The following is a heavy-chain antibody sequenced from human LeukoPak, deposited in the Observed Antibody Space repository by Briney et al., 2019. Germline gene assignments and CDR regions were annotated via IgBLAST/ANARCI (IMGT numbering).Heavy chain of an antibody. Sequence: LTPSETLSLTCAVYGGSFSGYYWNWLRQPPETGLEWIGEINQSGSINYNPSLKSRVTMSVDTSKNQFSLKLSSVTAADTAVYYCARGSYGDYGFKHWYFDLWGRGTLVTVSS. CDR2: INQSGSI. J-gene: IGHJ2*01. D-gene: IGHD4-17*01. CDR3: ARGSYGDYGFKHWYFDL. V-gene: IGHV4-34*01. CDR1: GGSFSGYY.